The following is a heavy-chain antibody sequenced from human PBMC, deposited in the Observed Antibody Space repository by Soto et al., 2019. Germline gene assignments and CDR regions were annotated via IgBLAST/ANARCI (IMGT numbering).Heavy chain of an antibody. CDR1: GFTVSSKY. Sequence: GGSLRLSCAASGFTVSSKYMSWVRQAPGKGLEWVSLIQSGGPTYYADSVKGRFTISRDTSENTLHLQMDSLRAEDTAVYYCAKLRGSSQTPYWGQGTLVTVSS. J-gene: IGHJ4*02. CDR3: AKLRGSSQTPY. D-gene: IGHD6-19*01. CDR2: IQSGGPT. V-gene: IGHV3-66*04.